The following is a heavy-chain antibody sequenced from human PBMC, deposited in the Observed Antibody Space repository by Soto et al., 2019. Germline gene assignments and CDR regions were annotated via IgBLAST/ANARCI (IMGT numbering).Heavy chain of an antibody. CDR1: GGTFNTYT. CDR3: ASWRSYSGSYCFDY. V-gene: IGHV1-69*06. CDR2: IVPMYDSV. D-gene: IGHD1-26*01. Sequence: QGQLVQSGAAVKKPGASVKVSCEASGGTFNTYTINWVRQAPGRGLEWVGQIVPMYDSVNYAENFQGRVTITADKSTKTAYMELTSLRSEDTALYFCASWRSYSGSYCFDYWGQGTLVTVSS. J-gene: IGHJ4*02.